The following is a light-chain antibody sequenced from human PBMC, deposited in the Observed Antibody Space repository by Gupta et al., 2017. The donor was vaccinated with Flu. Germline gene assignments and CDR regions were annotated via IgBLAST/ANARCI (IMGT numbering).Light chain of an antibody. CDR2: AAS. J-gene: IGKJ1*01. CDR3: QQDNSYPRT. CDR1: QGISNY. V-gene: IGKV1-16*01. Sequence: DIQMTQSPSSLSASVGDRVTITCRASQGISNYLAWLQQKPGKAPKSLIYAASRAQSGVPSTFSGSASATDFTLTISILHPEDFVTYCWQQDNSYPRTFAQGTKVEIK.